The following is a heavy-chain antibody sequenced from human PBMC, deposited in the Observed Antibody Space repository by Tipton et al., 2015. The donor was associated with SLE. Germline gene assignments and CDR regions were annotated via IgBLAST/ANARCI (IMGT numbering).Heavy chain of an antibody. V-gene: IGHV3-53*05. CDR3: AREAAGGDACAI. CDR2: FYSGGSR. D-gene: IGHD3-10*01. J-gene: IGHJ3*02. CDR1: GFRVSSNY. Sequence: SLRLSCAASGFRVSSNYMSWVRQAPGKGLEWVSVFYSGGSRYYADSVKGRFTISRDTSKNTLYLQMNTVSPEDTGVYYCAREAAGGDACAIWVQWGIVSVPT.